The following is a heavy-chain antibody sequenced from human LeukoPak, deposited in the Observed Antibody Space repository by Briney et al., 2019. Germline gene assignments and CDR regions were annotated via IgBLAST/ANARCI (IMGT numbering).Heavy chain of an antibody. V-gene: IGHV3-33*01. CDR1: GFTFSSYG. Sequence: GRSLRLSCAASGFTFSSYGMHWVRQAPGKGLEWVAVIWYDGSSKYYADSVKGRFTISRDNSKNTLYLQMNSLRAEDTAVYYCARPRDINQDYYYGMDVWGQGTTVTVSS. CDR2: IWYDGSSK. J-gene: IGHJ6*02. CDR3: ARPRDINQDYYYGMDV. D-gene: IGHD2-15*01.